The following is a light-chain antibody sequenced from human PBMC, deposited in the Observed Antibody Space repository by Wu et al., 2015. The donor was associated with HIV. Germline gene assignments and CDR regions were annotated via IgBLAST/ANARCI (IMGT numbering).Light chain of an antibody. V-gene: IGKV3-11*01. J-gene: IGKJ1*01. Sequence: EIVLTQSPATLSLSPGERATLSCRASQSVRNYLAWFQQKPGQAPRLLIYDASNRATGIPARFSGSGSGTDFTLTISSLGPEDFALYYCQQRSNWPWTFGQGTKVEFK. CDR3: QQRSNWPWT. CDR2: DAS. CDR1: QSVRNY.